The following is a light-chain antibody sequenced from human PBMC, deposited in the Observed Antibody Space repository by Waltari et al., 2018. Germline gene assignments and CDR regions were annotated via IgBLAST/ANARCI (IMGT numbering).Light chain of an antibody. CDR3: SAWDSTLSAVV. Sequence: QAGLTQPPSVSKDLGQTATLTCTGDNNNVGNQGASWLKQHQGHPPNLLSDRNNVRPSEISGRFSASKSGETAYLAITGLQPEDEADYCCSAWDSTLSAVVFGGGTKLTVL. V-gene: IGLV10-54*04. CDR1: NNNVGNQG. J-gene: IGLJ2*01. CDR2: RNN.